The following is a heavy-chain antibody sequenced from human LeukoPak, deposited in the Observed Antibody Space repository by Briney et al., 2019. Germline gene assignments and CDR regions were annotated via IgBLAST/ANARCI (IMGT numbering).Heavy chain of an antibody. J-gene: IGHJ3*02. D-gene: IGHD3-22*01. CDR3: TRAYDSSGSGAFDI. V-gene: IGHV4-59*11. CDR2: IYYSGST. CDR1: GGSISSHY. Sequence: PSETLSLTCTVSGGSISSHYWSWIRQPPGKGLGWIGYIYYSGSTNYNPSLKSRVTISVDTSKNQFSLKLSSVTAADTAVYYCTRAYDSSGSGAFDIWGQGTMVTVSS.